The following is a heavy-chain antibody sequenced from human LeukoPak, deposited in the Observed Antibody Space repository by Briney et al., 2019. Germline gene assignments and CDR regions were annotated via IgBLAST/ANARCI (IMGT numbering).Heavy chain of an antibody. D-gene: IGHD2-15*01. J-gene: IGHJ5*02. CDR1: GGSFSGYY. Sequence: SETLSLTCAVYGGSFSGYYWSWIRQPPGKGLEWIGEINHSGSTNYNPSLKSRVTISVDTSKNQFSLKLSSVTAADTAVYYCAREGPVVVAANAFDPWGQGTLVTVSS. CDR2: INHSGST. V-gene: IGHV4-34*01. CDR3: AREGPVVVAANAFDP.